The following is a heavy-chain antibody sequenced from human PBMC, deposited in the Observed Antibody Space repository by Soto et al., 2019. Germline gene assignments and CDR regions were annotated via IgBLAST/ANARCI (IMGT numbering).Heavy chain of an antibody. CDR2: MNPNSGNT. D-gene: IGHD2-2*01. CDR3: AQIDCSSTSCPD. Sequence: QVQLVQSGAEVKKPGASVKVSCKASGYTFTSYDINWVRQATGQGLEWMGWMNPNSGNTGYAQKFQGRVTMTRNTCISTADMELSSLRSEDTAVYYCAQIDCSSTSCPDWGQGTLVTVSS. J-gene: IGHJ4*02. V-gene: IGHV1-8*01. CDR1: GYTFTSYD.